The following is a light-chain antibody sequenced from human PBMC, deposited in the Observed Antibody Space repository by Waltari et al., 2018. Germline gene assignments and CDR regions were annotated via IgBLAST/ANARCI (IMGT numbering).Light chain of an antibody. V-gene: IGKV3-11*01. Sequence: EIVLTQSPATLSLSPGDSATLSCRASQSVGANVDWYQQIAGQAPRLLIYDASNRATGIPARFSGSGSGADFTLTISSLEPEDFAVYYCQQRYNWPPTFGGGTKVEIE. CDR3: QQRYNWPPT. CDR1: QSVGAN. CDR2: DAS. J-gene: IGKJ4*01.